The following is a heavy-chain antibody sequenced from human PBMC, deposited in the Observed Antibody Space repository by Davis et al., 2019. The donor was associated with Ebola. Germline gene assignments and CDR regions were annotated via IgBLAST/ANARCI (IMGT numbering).Heavy chain of an antibody. CDR1: GYTFTSYG. V-gene: IGHV1-18*01. J-gene: IGHJ4*02. CDR3: ARDLGYCSGGSCLVDY. Sequence: ASVKVSCKASGYTFTSYGISWVRQAPGQGLEWMGWISAYNGNTNYAQKLQGRVTMTTDTSTSTAYMELSSLRSEDTAVYYCARDLGYCSGGSCLVDYWGQGTLVTVSS. D-gene: IGHD2-15*01. CDR2: ISAYNGNT.